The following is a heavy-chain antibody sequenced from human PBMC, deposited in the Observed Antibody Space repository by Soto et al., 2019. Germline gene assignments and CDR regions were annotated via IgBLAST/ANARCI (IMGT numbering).Heavy chain of an antibody. Sequence: QLQLRESGPGLVKPSETLSLTCTVSGGSISGGVGGLYYWSWIRQPPGKGLEWIGYIYDSGSTYYNPSLKSRVTIYVEPSKKQFSLRMSSVTAADTAVYYCASEVIPLTTDWYFDLWGRGTLVTVSS. CDR1: GGSISGGVGGLYY. J-gene: IGHJ2*01. CDR2: IYDSGST. D-gene: IGHD4-17*01. CDR3: ASEVIPLTTDWYFDL. V-gene: IGHV4-30-4*01.